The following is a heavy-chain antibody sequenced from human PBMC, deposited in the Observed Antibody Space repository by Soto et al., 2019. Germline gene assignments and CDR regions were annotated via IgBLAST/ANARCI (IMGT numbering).Heavy chain of an antibody. CDR2: INSDGSST. V-gene: IGHV3-74*01. CDR3: VRGEGGWETY. Sequence: EVQLMESGGGLVQPGGSLRLSCAASGFTFSSYWMHWVRQAPGKGLVWVSRINSDGSSTTYADSVKGRFTISRDNAKKTLYLKMNGLRAEDTAVYYCVRGEGGWETYCGQGTLVTVSS. CDR1: GFTFSSYW. J-gene: IGHJ4*02. D-gene: IGHD6-19*01.